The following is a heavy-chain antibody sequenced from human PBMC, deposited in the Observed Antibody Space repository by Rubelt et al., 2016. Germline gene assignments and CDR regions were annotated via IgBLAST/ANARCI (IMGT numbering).Heavy chain of an antibody. Sequence: GGTTDYAAPVKGRFTISRDDSKNTLYLQMNSLRAEDTAVYYCASGSYYDYFDYWGQGTLVTVSS. CDR2: GGTT. D-gene: IGHD1-26*01. J-gene: IGHJ4*02. V-gene: IGHV3-15*01. CDR3: ASGSYYDYFDY.